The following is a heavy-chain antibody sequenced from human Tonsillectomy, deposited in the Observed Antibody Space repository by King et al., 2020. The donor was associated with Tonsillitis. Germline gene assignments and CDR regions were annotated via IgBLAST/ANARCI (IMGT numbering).Heavy chain of an antibody. CDR2: IXGSGGST. Sequence: QLVEXGGGLVQPGGSLRXSCAAXGFTFSSYAMSWVRQAPGKXLEWVSAIXGSGGSTYYADSVXGRFTIXRDNSKNTLYLQMNSLRAKDTAVYYCAKDWELLXPTHXRXXXWGQXXXVTVSS. D-gene: IGHD1-26*01. CDR3: AKDWELLXPTHXRXXX. V-gene: IGHV3-23*04. CDR1: GFTFSSYA. J-gene: IGHJ4*02.